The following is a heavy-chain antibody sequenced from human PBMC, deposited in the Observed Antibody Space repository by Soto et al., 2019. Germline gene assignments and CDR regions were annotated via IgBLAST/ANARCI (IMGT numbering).Heavy chain of an antibody. CDR3: ASEPTMTDTDY. CDR2: IWYDGSNK. V-gene: IGHV3-33*01. CDR1: GFTFSSYG. Sequence: GGSLRLSCAASGFTFSSYGMHWVRQAPGKGLEWVAVIWYDGSNKYYADSVKGRFTISRDNSKNTLYLQMNSLRAEDTAVYYCASEPTMTDTDYWGQGTLVTVSS. D-gene: IGHD3-22*01. J-gene: IGHJ4*02.